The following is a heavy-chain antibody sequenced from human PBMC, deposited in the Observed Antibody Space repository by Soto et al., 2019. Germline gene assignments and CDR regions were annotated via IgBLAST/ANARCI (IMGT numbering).Heavy chain of an antibody. CDR1: GYSFTSYW. Sequence: GESLKISCQGSGYSFTSYWIGWVRQMPGKGLEWMGLIYPGDSDTRYSPSLQGQVTISADKSISTAYLQWSSLKASDTAMYFCARRGRNDYYYALDVWGQGTTVTVSS. CDR3: ARRGRNDYYYALDV. CDR2: IYPGDSDT. J-gene: IGHJ6*02. D-gene: IGHD1-1*01. V-gene: IGHV5-51*01.